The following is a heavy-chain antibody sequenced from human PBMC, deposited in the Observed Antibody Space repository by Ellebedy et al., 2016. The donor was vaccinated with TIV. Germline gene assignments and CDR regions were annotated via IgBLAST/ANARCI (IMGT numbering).Heavy chain of an antibody. CDR1: GYSLTELS. Sequence: ASVKVSXXVSGYSLTELSIHWVRQAPGKGLEWMGGFDSEDGDTLYAQQLQGRVTMTEDTSTDTAYMELCSLKPEDTAMYYCATVPLKYFYDHPYYWGQGTLVTVSS. V-gene: IGHV1-24*01. D-gene: IGHD2/OR15-2a*01. CDR2: FDSEDGDT. J-gene: IGHJ4*02. CDR3: ATVPLKYFYDHPYY.